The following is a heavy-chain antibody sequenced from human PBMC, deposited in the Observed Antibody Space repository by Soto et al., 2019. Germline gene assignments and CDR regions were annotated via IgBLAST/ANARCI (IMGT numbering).Heavy chain of an antibody. V-gene: IGHV3-74*01. Sequence: EVQLVESGGGLVQPGGSLRLSCTASGFTFSSYWMHWVRQAPGKGLVWVSRINSDGSTTNYADSVKGRFTISRDNAKNTLYRQMNSLRAEDTAIYYCANHCSTTSCLQYWGQGTLVTVSS. J-gene: IGHJ4*02. CDR2: INSDGSTT. CDR1: GFTFSSYW. D-gene: IGHD2-2*01. CDR3: ANHCSTTSCLQY.